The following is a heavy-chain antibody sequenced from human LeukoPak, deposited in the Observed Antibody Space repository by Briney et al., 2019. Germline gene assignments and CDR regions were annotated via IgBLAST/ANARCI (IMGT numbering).Heavy chain of an antibody. CDR3: ARETTHFDY. CDR2: INHSGST. D-gene: IGHD4-11*01. CDR1: GGSFSGYY. V-gene: IGHV4-34*01. Sequence: SETLSLTCAVYGGSFSGYYWSWIRQPPGKGLEWIGEINHSGSTNYNPSLKSRVTISVDTSKNQFSLKLSSVTAADTAVYYCARETTHFDYWGQGTLVTVSS. J-gene: IGHJ4*02.